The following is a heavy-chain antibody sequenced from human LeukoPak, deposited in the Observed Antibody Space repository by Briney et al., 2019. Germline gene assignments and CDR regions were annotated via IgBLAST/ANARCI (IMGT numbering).Heavy chain of an antibody. CDR3: ARDPLRPNAFDI. CDR2: IIPIFGTA. D-gene: IGHD5-12*01. J-gene: IGHJ3*02. Sequence: SSVKVSCKASGGTFSSYAISWVRQAPGQGLEWMGGIIPIFGTANYAQKFQGRVTITADESTSTAYMELSSLRSEDTAVYYCARDPLRPNAFDIGGQGTMVTVSS. CDR1: GGTFSSYA. V-gene: IGHV1-69*01.